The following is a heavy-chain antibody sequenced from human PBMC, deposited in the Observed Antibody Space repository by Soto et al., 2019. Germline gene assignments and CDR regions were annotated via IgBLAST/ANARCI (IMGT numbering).Heavy chain of an antibody. D-gene: IGHD3-10*01. CDR3: ARLPMV. J-gene: IGHJ4*01. V-gene: IGHV4-30-2*01. CDR1: GGSIISGGYS. Sequence: SETLSLTCAVSGGSIISGGYSWSLIRQPPGKGLEWIGYIYHSGSTYYNPSLKSRVTISEDRSKNQFSLKLSSVTAADTAVYYCARLPMVWGQGTLVTVSS. CDR2: IYHSGST.